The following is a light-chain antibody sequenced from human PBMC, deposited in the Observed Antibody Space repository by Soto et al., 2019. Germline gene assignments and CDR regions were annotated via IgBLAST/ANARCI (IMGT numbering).Light chain of an antibody. CDR1: SSDIGNYNL. CDR2: EVS. J-gene: IGLJ1*01. CDR3: YSYAGSTVLYV. V-gene: IGLV2-23*02. Sequence: QSVLTQPASVSGSPGQSITISCTGTSSDIGNYNLVSWYQQHPGKAPKLMIYEVSKRPSGVSDRFSGSKSGNTASLTISGLQPEDGADYYCYSYAGSTVLYVFGTGTKVTVL.